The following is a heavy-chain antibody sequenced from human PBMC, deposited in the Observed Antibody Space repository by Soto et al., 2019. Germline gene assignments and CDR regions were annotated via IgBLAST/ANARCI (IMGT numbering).Heavy chain of an antibody. CDR3: ARDWRARPPAQYYYYGMDV. CDR2: INPSGGST. CDR1: GYTFTSYY. Sequence: QVQLVQSGAEVKKPGASVKVSCKASGYTFTSYYMHWVRQAPGQGLEWMEIINPSGGSTSYAQKFQGRVTMTRDTSTSTVYMELSSLRSEDTAVYHCARDWRARPPAQYYYYGMDVWGQGTTVTVSS. J-gene: IGHJ6*02. D-gene: IGHD6-6*01. V-gene: IGHV1-46*01.